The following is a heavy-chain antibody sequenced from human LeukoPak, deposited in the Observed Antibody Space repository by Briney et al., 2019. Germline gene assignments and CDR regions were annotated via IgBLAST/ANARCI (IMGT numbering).Heavy chain of an antibody. D-gene: IGHD6-19*01. CDR3: ARSQWLVKVWFDP. J-gene: IGHJ5*02. Sequence: GASVRVSCKAPGGTLSIYAISWVREAPGQGLEWVGGIIPIFGTANYTQKLQGSVTITADESTSTAYMGLGSGRAEDTAVYYCARSQWLVKVWFDPWGQGTLVTVS. V-gene: IGHV1-69*13. CDR1: GGTLSIYA. CDR2: IIPIFGTA.